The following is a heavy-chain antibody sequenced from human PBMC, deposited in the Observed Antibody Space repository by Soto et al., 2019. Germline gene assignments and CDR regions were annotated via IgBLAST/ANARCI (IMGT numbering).Heavy chain of an antibody. D-gene: IGHD5-18*01. CDR3: ARDIGYSYALDY. V-gene: IGHV4-59*01. J-gene: IGHJ4*02. Sequence: PSETLSLTCTVSGGSISSYYWSWIRQPPGEGLEWIGYIYYSGSTNYNPSLKSRVTISVDTSKNQFSLKLSSVTAADTAVYYCARDIGYSYALDYWGQGTLVTVSS. CDR2: IYYSGST. CDR1: GGSISSYY.